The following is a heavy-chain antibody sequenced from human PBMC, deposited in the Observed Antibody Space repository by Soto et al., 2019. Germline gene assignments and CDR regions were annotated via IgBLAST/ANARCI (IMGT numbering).Heavy chain of an antibody. J-gene: IGHJ4*02. CDR3: VRGMHLGSGWGDIDI. CDR2: INEDGSKK. D-gene: IGHD6-19*01. Sequence: PWGSLRLSCAVSGFTVIAKWIIFFRHSPGKGLEWLANINEDGSKKFYVDSVKGRFTISKDNAKNSLSLQLGSLRADDTAVYYCVRGMHLGSGWGDIDIWGRGTMVTVSS. V-gene: IGHV3-7*03. CDR1: GFTVIAKW.